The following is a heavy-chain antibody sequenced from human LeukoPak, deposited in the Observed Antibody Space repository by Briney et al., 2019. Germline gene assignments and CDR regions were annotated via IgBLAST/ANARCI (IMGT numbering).Heavy chain of an antibody. V-gene: IGHV3-74*03. CDR3: ATGHSSGWYMDFDI. Sequence: GGSLRLSCAASGFTFSSYWMHWVRQAPGKGLVWVSRINRDGSTTTYADSVKGRFTVSRDNAKNTLYLQMNSLRAEDTAVYYCATGHSSGWYMDFDIWGQGTMVTVSS. J-gene: IGHJ3*02. D-gene: IGHD6-19*01. CDR1: GFTFSSYW. CDR2: INRDGSTT.